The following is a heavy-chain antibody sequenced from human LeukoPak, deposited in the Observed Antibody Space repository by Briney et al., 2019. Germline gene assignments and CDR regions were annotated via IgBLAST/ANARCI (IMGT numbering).Heavy chain of an antibody. V-gene: IGHV1-2*02. CDR2: INPNSGGT. D-gene: IGHD3-22*01. Sequence: ASVKVSCKASGYTFTGYYMHWVRQAPGQGLEWMGWINPNSGGTNYAQKFQGRVTMTRDTSISTAYMELSRLRSEDTAVYYCARAAYYYDSSGFPLFDYWGQGTLVTVSS. CDR1: GYTFTGYY. CDR3: ARAAYYYDSSGFPLFDY. J-gene: IGHJ4*02.